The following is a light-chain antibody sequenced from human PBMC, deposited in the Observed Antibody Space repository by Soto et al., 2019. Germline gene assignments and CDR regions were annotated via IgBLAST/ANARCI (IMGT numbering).Light chain of an antibody. CDR2: DIS. CDR1: QNLGKY. J-gene: IGKJ2*01. Sequence: IQMTQSPTSLSASVGDRVTITCRASQNLGKYLHWYQQKPGKAPKLLIYDISSLQSGVPSSFSGSGSGTDFALTISSLQPEDVATYYCQQSHSTPYTFGQGTKLDIK. CDR3: QQSHSTPYT. V-gene: IGKV1-39*01.